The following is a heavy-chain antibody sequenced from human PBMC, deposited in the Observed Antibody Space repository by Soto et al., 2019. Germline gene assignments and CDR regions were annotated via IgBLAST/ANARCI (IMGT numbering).Heavy chain of an antibody. CDR2: IHYSGST. CDR3: ARHEGNGNVWPLDY. Sequence: SETLSLTCTVSGDSIGTAHSYWAWIRQSPGKGLEWIGNIHYSGSTYYMPSLRSRVTLSVDTSKNQFSLRLTSVTAEDTAVYYCARHEGNGNVWPLDYWGQGILVTVSS. J-gene: IGHJ4*02. D-gene: IGHD2-8*01. CDR1: GDSIGTAHSY. V-gene: IGHV4-39*01.